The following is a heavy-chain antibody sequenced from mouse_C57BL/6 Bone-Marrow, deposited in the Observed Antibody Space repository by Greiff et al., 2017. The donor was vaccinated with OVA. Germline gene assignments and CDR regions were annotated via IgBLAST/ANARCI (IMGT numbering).Heavy chain of an antibody. CDR3: ARFYGSPFAY. J-gene: IGHJ3*01. CDR1: GYTFTSYW. Sequence: QVQLQQPGAELVRPGSSVKLSCKASGYTFTSYWMHWVKQRPIQGLEWIGNIDPSDSETHYNQKFKDKATLTVDISSSTAYMQLSSLTSEDSAVYYCARFYGSPFAYWGQGTLVTVSA. D-gene: IGHD1-1*01. V-gene: IGHV1-52*01. CDR2: IDPSDSET.